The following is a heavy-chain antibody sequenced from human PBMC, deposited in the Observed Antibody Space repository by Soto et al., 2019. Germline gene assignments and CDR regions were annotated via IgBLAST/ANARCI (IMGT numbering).Heavy chain of an antibody. CDR3: ARDLSYDYVWGSYRLAPFYYGMDV. D-gene: IGHD3-16*02. V-gene: IGHV3-11*01. Sequence: ESGGGLVKPGGSLRLSCAASGFTFSDYYMSWIRQAPGKGLEWVSYISSSGSTIYYADSVKGRFTISRDNAKNSLYLQMNSLRAEDTAVYYCARDLSYDYVWGSYRLAPFYYGMDVWGQGTTVTVSS. CDR2: ISSSGSTI. J-gene: IGHJ6*02. CDR1: GFTFSDYY.